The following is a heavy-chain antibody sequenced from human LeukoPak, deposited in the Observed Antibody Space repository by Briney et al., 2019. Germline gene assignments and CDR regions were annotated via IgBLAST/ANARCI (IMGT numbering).Heavy chain of an antibody. Sequence: GRSLRLSCAASGFTFSNAWMSWVRQAPGKGLEWVGRIKSKTDGGTTGYAAPVKGRFTISRDDSKNTLYLQMNSLKTEDTAVYYCTTDSKLGIEYYFDYWGQGTLVTVSS. V-gene: IGHV3-15*01. J-gene: IGHJ4*02. CDR1: GFTFSNAW. CDR2: IKSKTDGGTT. D-gene: IGHD7-27*01. CDR3: TTDSKLGIEYYFDY.